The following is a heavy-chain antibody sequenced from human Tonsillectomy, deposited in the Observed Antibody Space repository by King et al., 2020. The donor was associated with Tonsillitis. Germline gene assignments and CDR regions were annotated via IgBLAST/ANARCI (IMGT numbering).Heavy chain of an antibody. V-gene: IGHV4-34*01. CDR1: GGSFSGYY. D-gene: IGHD3-22*01. J-gene: IGHJ3*02. CDR3: ARGRYYDSSGYRNKGVALDI. Sequence: HVQLQQWGAGLLKPSETLSLTCAVYGGSFSGYYWSWIRQPPVKGLEWIGKIIHSGSPTYNPSLKSRVTISVDTSKNQFSLKLSSVTAADTAVYYCARGRYYDSSGYRNKGVALDIWGQGTMVTVAS. CDR2: IIHSGSP.